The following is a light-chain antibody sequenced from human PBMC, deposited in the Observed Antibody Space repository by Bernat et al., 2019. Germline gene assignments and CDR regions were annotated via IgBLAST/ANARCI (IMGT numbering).Light chain of an antibody. Sequence: EIVLTQSPGTLSLSPGERATLSCRASQSFSSSYLAWYQQKPGQGPRLLIYGASSRATGIPDRFSGSGYGTDFTLTISKLETEHFAVYYCQQYGSSITFRQGTRLEIK. CDR3: QQYGSSIT. CDR2: GAS. V-gene: IGKV3-20*01. J-gene: IGKJ5*01. CDR1: QSFSSSY.